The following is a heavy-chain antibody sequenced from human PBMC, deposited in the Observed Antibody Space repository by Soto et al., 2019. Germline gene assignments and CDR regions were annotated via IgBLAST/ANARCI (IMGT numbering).Heavy chain of an antibody. Sequence: PGGSLRLSCAASGFTFSSYAMSWVRQAPGKGLEWVSAISGSGGSTYYADSVKGRFTISRDNSKYTLYLQMNSLRAEDTAVYYCAKSPFRIAARQIFDYWGQGTLVTVSS. CDR3: AKSPFRIAARQIFDY. V-gene: IGHV3-23*01. D-gene: IGHD6-6*01. CDR1: GFTFSSYA. J-gene: IGHJ4*02. CDR2: ISGSGGST.